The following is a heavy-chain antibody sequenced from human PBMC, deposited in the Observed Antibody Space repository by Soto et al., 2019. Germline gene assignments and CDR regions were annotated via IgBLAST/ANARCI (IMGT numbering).Heavy chain of an antibody. J-gene: IGHJ4*02. CDR3: ASSDFWSGYRLDY. Sequence: GGSLRLSCAASGFTFSSYAMHWVRQAPGKGLEWVAVISYDGSNKYYADSVKGRFTISRDNSKNTLYLQMNSLRAEDTAVYYCASSDFWSGYRLDYWGQGTLVTV. V-gene: IGHV3-30-3*01. CDR2: ISYDGSNK. CDR1: GFTFSSYA. D-gene: IGHD3-3*01.